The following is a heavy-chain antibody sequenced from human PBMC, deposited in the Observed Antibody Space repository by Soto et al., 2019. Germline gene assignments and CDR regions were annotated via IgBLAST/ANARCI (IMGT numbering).Heavy chain of an antibody. CDR2: LDPNSGGT. Sequence: QVHLVQSGAEVKKPGASVKVSCKASGYTFTGRYMHWVRQAPGQGLEWVAWLDPNSGGTSYAQTFQGRVTVTSDTSIQTAYMDLSSLRSDDTAVYYCATHSDSVSLDYWGQGTPVTVSS. J-gene: IGHJ4*02. V-gene: IGHV1-2*02. CDR1: GYTFTGRY. CDR3: ATHSDSVSLDY. D-gene: IGHD2-15*01.